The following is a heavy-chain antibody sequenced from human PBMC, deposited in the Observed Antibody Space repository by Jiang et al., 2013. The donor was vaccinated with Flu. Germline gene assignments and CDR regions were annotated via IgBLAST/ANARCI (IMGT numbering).Heavy chain of an antibody. V-gene: IGHV3-30*18. CDR2: ISYDGSNK. CDR3: AKDRSFTYYYDSSGYYPADY. D-gene: IGHD3-22*01. J-gene: IGHJ4*02. CDR1: GFTFSSYG. Sequence: RSLRLSCAASGFTFSSYGMHWVRQXPGKGLEWVAVISYDGSNKYYADSVKGRFTISRDNSKNTLYLQMNSLRAEDTAVYYCAKDRSFTYYYDSSGYYPADYWGQGTLVTVSS.